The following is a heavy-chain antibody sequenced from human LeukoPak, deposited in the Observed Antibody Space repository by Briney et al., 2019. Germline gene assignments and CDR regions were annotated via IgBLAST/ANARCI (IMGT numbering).Heavy chain of an antibody. D-gene: IGHD4-17*01. CDR1: GGSISSYY. CDR3: ARGGRYGDPTSFDY. CDR2: IYYSGST. V-gene: IGHV4-59*01. Sequence: PSETLSLTCTVSGGSISSYYWSWLRQPPGKGLEWIGYIYYSGSTNYNPSLKSRVTISVDTSKNQFSLKLSSVTAADTAVYYCARGGRYGDPTSFDYWGQGTLVTVSS. J-gene: IGHJ4*02.